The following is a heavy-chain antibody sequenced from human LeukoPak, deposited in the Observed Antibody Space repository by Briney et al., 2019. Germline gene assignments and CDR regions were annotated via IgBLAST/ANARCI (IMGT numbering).Heavy chain of an antibody. Sequence: QPGGSPRLSCAASGFTVSSNYMSWVRQAPGKGLEWVSVIYSGGSTYYADSVKGRFTISRDNAKNTLYLQMNSLRAEDTAVYYCARATRDDFWSGYYFRYYYYYMDVWGKGTTVTVSS. CDR3: ARATRDDFWSGYYFRYYYYYMDV. J-gene: IGHJ6*03. CDR1: GFTVSSNY. D-gene: IGHD3-3*01. CDR2: IYSGGST. V-gene: IGHV3-53*01.